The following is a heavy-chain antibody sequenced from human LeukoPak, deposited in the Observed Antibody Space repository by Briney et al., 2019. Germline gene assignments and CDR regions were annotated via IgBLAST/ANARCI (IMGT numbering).Heavy chain of an antibody. CDR3: ARHIHLQVGLGVTIITRDYYYYYYMDV. V-gene: IGHV4-39*01. D-gene: IGHD1-26*01. CDR2: VDFGGST. Sequence: SETLSLTCAVAGGSMSSSSYYWGWVRQPPGKGLECIGNVDFGGSTYNNPSLRSRITMSVDTSKNQFPLKLSSVTAADTAVYYCARHIHLQVGLGVTIITRDYYYYYYMDVWGKGTTVTISS. CDR1: GGSMSSSSYY. J-gene: IGHJ6*03.